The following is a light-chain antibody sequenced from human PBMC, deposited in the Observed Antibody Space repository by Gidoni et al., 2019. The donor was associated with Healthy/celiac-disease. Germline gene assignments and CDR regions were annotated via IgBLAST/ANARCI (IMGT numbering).Light chain of an antibody. Sequence: ASVGDRVTITCRASQSISSWLAWYQQKPGKAPKLLIYKASSLESGVPSRFSGSGSGTEFTLTISSLQPDDFATYYCQQYNSYPYTFGQGTKLEIK. CDR2: KAS. V-gene: IGKV1-5*03. CDR1: QSISSW. J-gene: IGKJ2*01. CDR3: QQYNSYPYT.